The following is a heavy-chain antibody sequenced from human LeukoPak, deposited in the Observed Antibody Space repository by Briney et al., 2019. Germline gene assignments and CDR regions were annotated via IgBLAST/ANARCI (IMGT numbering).Heavy chain of an antibody. CDR1: GGSISSGGYY. J-gene: IGHJ5*02. D-gene: IGHD5-12*01. V-gene: IGHV4-31*03. CDR2: IYHSGST. Sequence: PSETLSLTCTVSGGSISSGGYYWSWIRQHPGKGLEWIGYIYHSGSTHYNPSLKSRVTISVDTSKNQFSLKLSSVTAADTAVYYCARRGHSGYDFGPWGRGTLVTVSS. CDR3: ARRGHSGYDFGP.